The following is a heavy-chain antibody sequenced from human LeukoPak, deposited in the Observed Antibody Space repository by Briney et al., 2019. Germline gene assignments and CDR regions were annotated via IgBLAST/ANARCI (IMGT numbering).Heavy chain of an antibody. J-gene: IGHJ5*02. CDR3: ANDLTTVSPFDP. CDR1: GFTFSTYA. V-gene: IGHV3-23*01. D-gene: IGHD4-17*01. Sequence: GGSLRLSCAASGFTFSTYAMNWVRQAPGKGLEWVSTISGSGGRTYYADSVKGRFTISRDNSKNTLYLQMNSLRAEDTAVYYCANDLTTVSPFDPWGQGTLVTVSS. CDR2: ISGSGGRT.